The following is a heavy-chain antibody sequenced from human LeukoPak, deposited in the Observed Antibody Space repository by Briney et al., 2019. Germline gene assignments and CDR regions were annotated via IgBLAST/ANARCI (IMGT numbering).Heavy chain of an antibody. V-gene: IGHV4-59*01. Sequence: SETLSLTCSVSGGSISSFYWSWIRQPPGKGLEWIGYIYHSGSTTYSPSLNSRVTMSVDTSRTHFSLQLNSVTAADTAVYYCARRLDASYFDSWGQGILVTVSS. D-gene: IGHD3/OR15-3a*01. CDR3: ARRLDASYFDS. CDR2: IYHSGST. CDR1: GGSISSFY. J-gene: IGHJ4*02.